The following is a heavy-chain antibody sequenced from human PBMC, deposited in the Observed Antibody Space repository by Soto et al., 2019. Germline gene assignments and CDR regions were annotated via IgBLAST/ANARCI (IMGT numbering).Heavy chain of an antibody. CDR1: GGTFSSYA. V-gene: IGHV1-69*01. Sequence: QVQLVQSGAEVKKPGSSVKVSCKASGGTFSSYAISWVRQAPGQGLEWMGGIIPIFGTANYVQKFQGRVTIPADESTSTAYMELSSLRSEDTAVYSCAREGSQQLVRWDNWFDPWRQGTLVTVSS. CDR2: IIPIFGTA. D-gene: IGHD6-13*01. CDR3: AREGSQQLVRWDNWFDP. J-gene: IGHJ5*02.